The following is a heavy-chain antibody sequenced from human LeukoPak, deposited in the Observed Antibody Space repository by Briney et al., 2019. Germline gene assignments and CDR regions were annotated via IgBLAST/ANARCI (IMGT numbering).Heavy chain of an antibody. V-gene: IGHV4-30-2*01. J-gene: IGHJ3*02. CDR2: IYHSGRT. D-gene: IGHD6-13*01. CDR1: GGSISSGGYS. Sequence: SQTLSLTCAVSGGSISSGGYSWSWIRQPPGKGLEWIGYIYHSGRTYHNPSLKSRVTISVDRSKNQFSLKLSSVTAADTAVYYCARPFSLAAAGTDAFDIWGQGTMVTVSS. CDR3: ARPFSLAAAGTDAFDI.